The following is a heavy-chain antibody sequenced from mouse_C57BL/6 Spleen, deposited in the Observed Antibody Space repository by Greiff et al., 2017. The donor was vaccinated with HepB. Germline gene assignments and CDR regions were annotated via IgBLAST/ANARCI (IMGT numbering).Heavy chain of an antibody. Sequence: VQRVESGPGLVQPSQSLSITCTVSGFSLTSYGVHWVRQPPGKGLEWLGVIWSGGSTDYNAAFISRLSISKDNSKSQVFFKMNSLQADDTAIYYCATNFYYAMDYWGQGASVTVSS. V-gene: IGHV2-4*01. CDR2: IWSGGST. J-gene: IGHJ4*01. CDR3: ATNFYYAMDY. D-gene: IGHD4-1*01. CDR1: GFSLTSYG.